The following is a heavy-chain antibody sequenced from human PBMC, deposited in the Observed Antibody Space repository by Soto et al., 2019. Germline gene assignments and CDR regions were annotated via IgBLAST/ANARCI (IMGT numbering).Heavy chain of an antibody. CDR2: IYYSGST. J-gene: IGHJ4*02. CDR3: ARGSALLRGLLDY. Sequence: SETLSLTCTVSGGSISSGGYYWSWIRQHPGKGLEWIGYIYYSGSTYYNPSLKSRVTISVDTSKNQFSLKLSSVTAADTAVYYCARGSALLRGLLDYWGQGTLVTVSS. V-gene: IGHV4-31*03. CDR1: GGSISSGGYY. D-gene: IGHD3-10*01.